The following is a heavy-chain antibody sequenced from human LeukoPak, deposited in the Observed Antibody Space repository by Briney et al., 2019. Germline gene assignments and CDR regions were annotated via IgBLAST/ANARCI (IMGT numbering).Heavy chain of an antibody. D-gene: IGHD1-1*01. CDR1: GGSITSYY. Sequence: SETPSLTCSVSGGSITSYYWSWLRQPPGKGLEWIAYISDSGSANYNPSLKSRVTISVDTSNNHFSLNLRSVTAADTAAYFCARLTGVDTPGYNWFDPWGQGTLVTVSS. CDR2: ISDSGSA. CDR3: ARLTGVDTPGYNWFDP. J-gene: IGHJ5*02. V-gene: IGHV4-59*01.